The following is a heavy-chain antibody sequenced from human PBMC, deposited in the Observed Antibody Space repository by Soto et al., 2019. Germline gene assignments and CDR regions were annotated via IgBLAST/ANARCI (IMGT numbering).Heavy chain of an antibody. J-gene: IGHJ6*02. V-gene: IGHV5-10-1*01. CDR3: ARHPLGDSSSASPVGYYGMDV. D-gene: IGHD6-13*01. CDR2: IDPSDSYT. CDR1: GYSFTSYW. Sequence: GESLKISCKGSGYSFTSYWISWVRQMPGKGLEWMGRIDPSDSYTNYSPSFQGHVTISADKSISTAYLQWSSLKASDTAMYYCARHPLGDSSSASPVGYYGMDVWGQGTTVTVSS.